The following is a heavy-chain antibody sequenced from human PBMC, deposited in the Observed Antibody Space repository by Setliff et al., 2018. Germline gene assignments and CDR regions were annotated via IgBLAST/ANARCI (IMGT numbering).Heavy chain of an antibody. D-gene: IGHD3-22*01. V-gene: IGHV1-69*05. Sequence: GASVKVSCKASGYTLTKYYMHWVRQAPGQGLEWMGGTIPMFGTTEYAQKFQGRLTIITDESTNTAFMQLSSLRSDDTAVYYCVREGVDSRSSTDYRYYMDVWGKGTTVTVSS. CDR1: GYTLTKYY. CDR2: TIPMFGTT. J-gene: IGHJ6*03. CDR3: VREGVDSRSSTDYRYYMDV.